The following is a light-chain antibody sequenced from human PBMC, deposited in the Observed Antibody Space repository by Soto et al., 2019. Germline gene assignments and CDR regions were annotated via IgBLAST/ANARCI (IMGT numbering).Light chain of an antibody. CDR2: DVS. CDR3: SSYTSSSTLYV. J-gene: IGLJ1*01. CDR1: SSDVGGYNY. V-gene: IGLV2-14*01. Sequence: QSVLTQPASVSGSPGQSINISCTGNSSDVGGYNYVSWYQQHPGKAPKLMIYDVSNRPSGVSNRFSGSKSGNTASLTISGLQAEDEADYYCSSYTSSSTLYVFGTGTKVTVL.